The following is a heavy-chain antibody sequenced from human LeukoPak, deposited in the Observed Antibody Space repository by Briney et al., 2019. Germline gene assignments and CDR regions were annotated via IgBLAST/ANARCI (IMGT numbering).Heavy chain of an antibody. CDR3: ASSRPNIAVSFDY. Sequence: GASVKVSCKASGYTFTGYYMHWVRQAPGQGPEWMGWINPNSGGTNYAQKLQGRVTMTTDTSTSTAYMELRSLRSDDTAVYYCASSRPNIAVSFDYWGQGTLVTVSS. J-gene: IGHJ4*02. CDR1: GYTFTGYY. D-gene: IGHD6-19*01. CDR2: INPNSGGT. V-gene: IGHV1-2*02.